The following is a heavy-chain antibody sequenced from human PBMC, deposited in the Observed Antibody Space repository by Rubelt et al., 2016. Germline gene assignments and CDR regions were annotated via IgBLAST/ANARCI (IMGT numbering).Heavy chain of an antibody. V-gene: IGHV4-39*07. CDR3: AREGLPNY. J-gene: IGHJ4*02. D-gene: IGHD5-12*01. CDR2: SGST. Sequence: SGSTYYNPSLKSRVTISVDTSKNQFSLKLSSVTAADTAVYYCAREGLPNYWGQGTLVTVSS.